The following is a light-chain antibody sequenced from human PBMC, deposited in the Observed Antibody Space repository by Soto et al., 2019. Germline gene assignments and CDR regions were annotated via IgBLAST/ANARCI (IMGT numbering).Light chain of an antibody. V-gene: IGKV3-20*01. CDR3: QVYGSSPLP. CDR2: RAS. Sequence: IVCTPSPGTLSLSTGERATLSCMASPSVSSNYLAWYQQKPGQAPKVLIYRASIRATGIPDRFTGSGSGTDFTLKIRSMETEDLAVYYCQVYGSSPLPVGGGNKGEVK. J-gene: IGKJ4*01. CDR1: PSVSSNY.